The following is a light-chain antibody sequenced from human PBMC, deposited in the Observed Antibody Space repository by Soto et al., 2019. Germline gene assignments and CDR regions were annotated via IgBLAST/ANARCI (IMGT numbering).Light chain of an antibody. J-gene: IGKJ5*01. CDR2: GAS. Sequence: EMVMTQSPATLSVSPGERATLSCRASQSVSSNLAWYQQTPGQAPRLLIYGASTRATGIPARFSGSVSGTDFTLTITRLEPEDVAVFYCQQYGSSEIIFGQGTRLEIK. V-gene: IGKV3-15*01. CDR1: QSVSSN. CDR3: QQYGSSEII.